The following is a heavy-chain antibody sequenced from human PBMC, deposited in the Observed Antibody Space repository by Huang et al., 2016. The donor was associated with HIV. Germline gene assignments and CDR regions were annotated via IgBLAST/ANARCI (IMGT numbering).Heavy chain of an antibody. V-gene: IGHV3-7*01. CDR2: IKTDGSDK. J-gene: IGHJ4*02. CDR3: VRLLDHTGDY. D-gene: IGHD1-26*01. CDR1: GFTFNSYW. Sequence: EVQLVESGGGLVQPGGSLRLSCAASGFTFNSYWMSWVRQAPGKGLECVAGIKTDGSDKAYVDSVKGRFTISRDNAKNSLYLQMNSLRAEDTPVYYCVRLLDHTGDYWGQGTLVTVSS.